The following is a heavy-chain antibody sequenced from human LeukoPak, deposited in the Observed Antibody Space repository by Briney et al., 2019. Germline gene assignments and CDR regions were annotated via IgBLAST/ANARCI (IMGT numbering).Heavy chain of an antibody. CDR3: ARGSTVTTGWFDP. CDR2: ISSSSSYI. V-gene: IGHV3-21*01. D-gene: IGHD4-17*01. CDR1: GFTFSSYS. Sequence: TGGSLRLSCAASGFTFSSYSMNWVRQAPGKGLEWVSSISSSSSYIYYADSVKGRFTISRDNAKNSLYLQMNSLRAEDTAVYYCARGSTVTTGWFDPWGQGTLVTVSS. J-gene: IGHJ5*02.